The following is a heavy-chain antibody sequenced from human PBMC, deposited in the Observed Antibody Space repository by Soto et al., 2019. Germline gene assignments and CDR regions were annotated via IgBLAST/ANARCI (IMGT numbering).Heavy chain of an antibody. CDR3: DPVVAGGNWYDP. Sequence: GESLKISCKGSGYSFTSYWISWVRQMPGKGLEWMGTIDPSDSYTNYRPSLQGHVIISADKSISTAYLQWSSLKASDTAMYYCDPVVAGGNWYDPWGQGTLVTVSS. CDR2: IDPSDSYT. V-gene: IGHV5-10-1*01. J-gene: IGHJ5*02. D-gene: IGHD2-2*01. CDR1: GYSFTSYW.